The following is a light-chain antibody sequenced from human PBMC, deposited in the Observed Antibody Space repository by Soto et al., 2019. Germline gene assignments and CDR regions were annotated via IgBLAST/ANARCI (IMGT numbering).Light chain of an antibody. CDR3: CSFAGSYTFWV. V-gene: IGLV2-11*01. J-gene: IGLJ3*02. CDR1: SSDVGDYNY. Sequence: QSALTQPRSVSGSPGQSVTISCTGTSSDVGDYNYVSWYQQYPGKAPKLVIYDVSNRPSGVPDRFSGSKSGNTASLTISGLQAEDEDDYYCCSFAGSYTFWVFGGGTKLTVL. CDR2: DVS.